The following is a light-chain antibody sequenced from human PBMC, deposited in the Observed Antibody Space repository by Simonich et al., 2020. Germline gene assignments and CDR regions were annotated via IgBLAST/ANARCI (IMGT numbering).Light chain of an antibody. J-gene: IGKJ1*01. V-gene: IGKV1-33*01. Sequence: DIQMTQSPSSLSASVGDRVTITCQASQDISNYLNWYQQKPVKAPKLLIYDASNLETGVPSRFSGSGSGTDFTFTISGLQPEDIATYYCQQYYSTPWTFGQGTKVEIK. CDR1: QDISNY. CDR2: DAS. CDR3: QQYYSTPWT.